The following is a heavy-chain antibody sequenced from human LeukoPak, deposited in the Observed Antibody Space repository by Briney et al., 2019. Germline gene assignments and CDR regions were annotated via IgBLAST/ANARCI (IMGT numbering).Heavy chain of an antibody. Sequence: HGESLKISCKSSGYIFTNYWIAWVRQMPGKGLECMGVIYPGDSDTRYSPSFQGQVTISADKSISTAYLQWNSLKASDTALYYCARRHGSSGYYQFDYWGQGSLVTVSS. CDR1: GYIFTNYW. D-gene: IGHD3-22*01. CDR3: ARRHGSSGYYQFDY. CDR2: IYPGDSDT. J-gene: IGHJ4*02. V-gene: IGHV5-51*01.